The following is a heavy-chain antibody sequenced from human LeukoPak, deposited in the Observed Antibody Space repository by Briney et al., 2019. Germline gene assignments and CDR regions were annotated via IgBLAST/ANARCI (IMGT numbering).Heavy chain of an antibody. J-gene: IGHJ4*02. Sequence: PGGSLRPSCAASGFTVSSSYMSWVRQAPGKGLERVSLIYGGGSTYYADSVKGRFTISRDNSKNTLYLQMNSLRAEDTAVYYCARDGRPYYFDYWGPGTLVTVSS. V-gene: IGHV3-53*01. CDR2: IYGGGST. CDR3: ARDGRPYYFDY. D-gene: IGHD1-26*01. CDR1: GFTVSSSY.